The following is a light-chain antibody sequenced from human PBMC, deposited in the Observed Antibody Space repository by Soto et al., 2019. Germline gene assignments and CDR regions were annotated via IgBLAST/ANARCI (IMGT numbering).Light chain of an antibody. Sequence: EIVLTQSPGTLSLSPGERATLSCRASQSVSSPYLAWYQQKPGQAPRLLMYGTSSRATGIPDRFSGSGSGTDFTLTISRLEPEDFAVYFCQQYGSSLITFGQGTRLEIK. CDR2: GTS. CDR3: QQYGSSLIT. J-gene: IGKJ5*01. V-gene: IGKV3-20*01. CDR1: QSVSSPY.